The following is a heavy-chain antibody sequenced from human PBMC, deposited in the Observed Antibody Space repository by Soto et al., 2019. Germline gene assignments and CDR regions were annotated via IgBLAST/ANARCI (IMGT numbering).Heavy chain of an antibody. CDR3: ARTHSGSYYSVFNY. Sequence: SETLSLTCVVSNFSISSGYYWGCIRQCPGKGLEWIASIYRSVTTSYNPSLKSRVTISVDPSKNQFSLMLTAVTAADTAVYYCARTHSGSYYSVFNYWGRGSMGTVSS. CDR1: NFSISSGYY. J-gene: IGHJ4*02. V-gene: IGHV4-38-2*01. CDR2: IYRSVTT. D-gene: IGHD1-26*01.